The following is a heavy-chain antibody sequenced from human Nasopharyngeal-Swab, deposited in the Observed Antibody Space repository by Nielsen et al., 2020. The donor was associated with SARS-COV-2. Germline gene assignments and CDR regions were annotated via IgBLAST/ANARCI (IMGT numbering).Heavy chain of an antibody. CDR2: IKPDGSEK. CDR1: GFTFSAYW. D-gene: IGHD1-1*01. V-gene: IGHV3-7*03. Sequence: GESLNISCAASGFTFSAYWLSWVRQAPGKGLELVANIKPDGSEKTYVDSLKGRFTISRDNAKSSLYLQMNSLSAEDTAVYYCATHNNWRLEYWGQGTRVTVSS. CDR3: ATHNNWRLEY. J-gene: IGHJ4*02.